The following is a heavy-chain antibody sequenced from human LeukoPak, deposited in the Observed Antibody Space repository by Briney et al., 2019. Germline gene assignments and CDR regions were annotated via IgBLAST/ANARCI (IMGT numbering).Heavy chain of an antibody. Sequence: GGSLRLSCAASGFTFSHYAMSWVRQAPGKGLEWVSSVSGRGDKTSYGDSVKGRFTISRDNSKNTLYLQMNSLRVEDTAVYYCARDPPGAHFDYWGQGTLVTVSS. CDR1: GFTFSHYA. J-gene: IGHJ4*02. CDR2: VSGRGDKT. D-gene: IGHD7-27*01. CDR3: ARDPPGAHFDY. V-gene: IGHV3-23*01.